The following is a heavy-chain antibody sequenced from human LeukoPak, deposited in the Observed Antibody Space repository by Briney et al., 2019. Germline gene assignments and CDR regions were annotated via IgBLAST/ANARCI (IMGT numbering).Heavy chain of an antibody. D-gene: IGHD2-2*01. CDR1: GFTFDDYA. V-gene: IGHV3-9*01. Sequence: PGRSLRLSCAASGFTFDDYAMHWVRQAPGKGLEWVSSISWNSGSIGYADSVRGRFTISRDNAKKSLYLQMNSLRAEDTAVYYCAKASYYCSSTSCYAGAFDYWGQGTLVTVSS. CDR3: AKASYYCSSTSCYAGAFDY. J-gene: IGHJ4*02. CDR2: ISWNSGSI.